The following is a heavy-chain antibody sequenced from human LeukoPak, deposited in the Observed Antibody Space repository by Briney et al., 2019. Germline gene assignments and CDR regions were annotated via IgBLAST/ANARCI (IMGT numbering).Heavy chain of an antibody. CDR1: GYTFTGCY. V-gene: IGHV1-2*02. CDR2: INPNSGGT. Sequence: ASVKVSCKASGYTFTGCYMHWVRQAPGQGLEWMGWINPNSGGTNYAQKFQGRVTMTRDTSISTAYMELSRLRSDDTAVYYCAREYYDILTGYYPFDYWGQGTLVTVSS. J-gene: IGHJ4*02. D-gene: IGHD3-9*01. CDR3: AREYYDILTGYYPFDY.